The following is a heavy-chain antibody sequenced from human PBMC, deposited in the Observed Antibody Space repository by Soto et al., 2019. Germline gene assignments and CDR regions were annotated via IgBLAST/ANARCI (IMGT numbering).Heavy chain of an antibody. J-gene: IGHJ4*02. D-gene: IGHD6-6*01. Sequence: QVQLQESGPGLVKPSQTLSLTCSVSGESISSGGYYWSWIRHLPGKGLEWIGYIYDTESAYYNPSLKSRVSISMDTSENHFAMRLTSVTAADSAVYYRARASRSSSATDYWGQGLQVTVSS. CDR2: IYDTESA. CDR3: ARASRSSSATDY. V-gene: IGHV4-31*03. CDR1: GESISSGGYY.